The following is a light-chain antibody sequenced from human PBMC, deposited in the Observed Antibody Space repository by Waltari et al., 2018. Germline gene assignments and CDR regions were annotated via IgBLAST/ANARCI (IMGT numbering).Light chain of an antibody. CDR3: QEYDSLPIT. V-gene: IGKV1-5*03. Sequence: TFRASQYVKNNWACFQQKPGKAPKVLIHKASRLDRGVPARFSGNGFGTEFILSISSLQPDDFATYYCQEYDSLPITFGGGTKVEIK. CDR2: KAS. J-gene: IGKJ4*01. CDR1: QYVKNN.